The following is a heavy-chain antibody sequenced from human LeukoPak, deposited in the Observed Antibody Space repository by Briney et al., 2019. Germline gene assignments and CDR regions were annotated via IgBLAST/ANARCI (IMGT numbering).Heavy chain of an antibody. CDR3: AKDRGWYFDGWFDP. D-gene: IGHD6-19*01. V-gene: IGHV3-23*01. CDR2: ISGSGGST. J-gene: IGHJ5*02. CDR1: GFTFSSYW. Sequence: PGGSLRLSCAASGFTFSSYWMHWVRQAPGKGLEWVSAISGSGGSTYYADSVKGRFTISRDNSKNTLYLQMNSLRAEDTAVYYCAKDRGWYFDGWFDPWGQGTLVTVSS.